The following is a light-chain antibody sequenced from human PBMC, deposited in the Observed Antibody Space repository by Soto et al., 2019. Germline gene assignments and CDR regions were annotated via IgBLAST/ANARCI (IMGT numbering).Light chain of an antibody. J-gene: IGKJ3*01. CDR1: QSISRL. V-gene: IGKV1-5*01. CDR2: DAS. CDR3: QQYNSYYPFT. Sequence: DIQMTQSPSSLSASVGDRVTVTCRASQSISRLLAWYQQKPGKATKLLIYDASNLESGVPSRFSGRGSGTEFTLTISSLQPDDFSDYYCQQYNSYYPFTFGPGTKVDIK.